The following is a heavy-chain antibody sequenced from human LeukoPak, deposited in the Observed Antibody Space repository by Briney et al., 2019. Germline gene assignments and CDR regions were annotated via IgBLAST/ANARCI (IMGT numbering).Heavy chain of an antibody. CDR3: ARDFWGAYRVDYFDY. D-gene: IGHD3-3*01. V-gene: IGHV3-23*01. Sequence: GGSLRLSCAASGFTFSSYGMNWVRQAPGKGLEWVSGISGSGDNTYYTDSVKGHFTISRDNSKNTLYLQMNSLRAEDTAVYYCARDFWGAYRVDYFDYWGQGTLVTVSS. CDR2: ISGSGDNT. CDR1: GFTFSSYG. J-gene: IGHJ4*02.